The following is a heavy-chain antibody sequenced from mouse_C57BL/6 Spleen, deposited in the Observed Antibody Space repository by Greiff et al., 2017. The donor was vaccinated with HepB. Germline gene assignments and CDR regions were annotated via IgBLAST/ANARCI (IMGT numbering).Heavy chain of an antibody. CDR2: ISDGGSYT. Sequence: EVQLVESGGGLVKPGGSLKLSCAASGFTFSSYAMSWVRQTPEKRLEWVATISDGGSYTYYPDNVKGRFTISRDNAKNNLYLQMSHLKSEDTAMYYCARADSSGYAGYWGQGTTLTVSS. CDR3: ARADSSGYAGY. CDR1: GFTFSSYA. J-gene: IGHJ2*01. D-gene: IGHD3-2*02. V-gene: IGHV5-4*01.